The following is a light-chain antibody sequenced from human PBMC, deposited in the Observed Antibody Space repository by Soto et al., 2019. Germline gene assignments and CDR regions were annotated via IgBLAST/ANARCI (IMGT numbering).Light chain of an antibody. CDR3: QKSYNTPN. CDR2: GAS. CDR1: QGIGTH. J-gene: IGKJ5*01. V-gene: IGKV1-39*01. Sequence: IQMTQSPSSLSASIGDRVTITCRASQGIGTHLNWYLQRPGRVPKLLIYGASNLQSGVPSRFSGSGSGTGFTLTISGLQPEDFGTYYCQKSYNTPNFGQGTRL.